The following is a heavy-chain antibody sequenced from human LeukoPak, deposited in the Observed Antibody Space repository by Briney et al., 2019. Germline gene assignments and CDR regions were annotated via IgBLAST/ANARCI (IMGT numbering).Heavy chain of an antibody. V-gene: IGHV3-30*03. CDR1: GFTFSSYG. CDR3: ARAFESYSKYYYYYMDV. J-gene: IGHJ6*03. D-gene: IGHD4-11*01. CDR2: ISYDAKSN. Sequence: PGGSLRLSCVTSGFTFSSYGMHWVRQVPGKGLEWVAVISYDAKSNYHVDSVKGRFTISRDNSKNTLYLQMNSLRAEDTAVYYCARAFESYSKYYYYYMDVWGKGTTVTVSS.